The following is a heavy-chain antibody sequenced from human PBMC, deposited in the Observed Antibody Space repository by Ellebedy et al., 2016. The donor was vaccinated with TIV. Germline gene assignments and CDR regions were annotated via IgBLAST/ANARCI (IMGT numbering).Heavy chain of an antibody. CDR3: ARAVTTGGINVFDY. Sequence: ASVKVSCKASGGTFSSYAISWVRQAPGQGLEWMGILYPNAGNTNYAQQFQGRVTVTRDTSTSTVYMALSSLRSDDTAVYYCARAVTTGGINVFDYWGQGTLVTVSS. V-gene: IGHV1-46*01. D-gene: IGHD2-15*01. CDR2: LYPNAGNT. J-gene: IGHJ4*02. CDR1: GGTFSSYA.